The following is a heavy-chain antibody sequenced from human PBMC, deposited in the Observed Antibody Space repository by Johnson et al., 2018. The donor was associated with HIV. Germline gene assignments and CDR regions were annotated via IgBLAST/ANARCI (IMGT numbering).Heavy chain of an antibody. CDR1: GFIFRSYW. CDR2: IKSKTDGGTT. V-gene: IGHV3-49*04. J-gene: IGHJ3*02. Sequence: VQLVESGGGVVQPGRSLRLSCAASGFIFRSYWMNWVRQAPGKGLEWVGRIKSKTDGGTTEYAASVKGRFTISRDDSKRIAHLQMTSLKTEDTAMYYCTRTRPKGAFDIWGQGTVVTVSS. CDR3: TRTRPKGAFDI.